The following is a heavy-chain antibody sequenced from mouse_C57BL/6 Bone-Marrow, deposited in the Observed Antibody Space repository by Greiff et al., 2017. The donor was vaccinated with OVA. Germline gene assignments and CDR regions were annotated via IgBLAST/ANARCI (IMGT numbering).Heavy chain of an antibody. CDR2: INYDGSST. CDR3: ARDGGYMRGNYAMDY. CDR1: GFTFSDYY. D-gene: IGHD2-2*01. V-gene: IGHV5-16*01. J-gene: IGHJ4*01. Sequence: EVHLVESEGGLVQPGSSMKLSCTASGFTFSDYYMAWVRQVPEKGLEWVANINYDGSSTYYLDSLKSRFIISRDNAKNILYLQMSSLKSEDTATYYCARDGGYMRGNYAMDYWGQGTSVTVSS.